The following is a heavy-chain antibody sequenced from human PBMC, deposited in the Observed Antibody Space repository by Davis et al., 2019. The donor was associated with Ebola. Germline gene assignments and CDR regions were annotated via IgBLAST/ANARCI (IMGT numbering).Heavy chain of an antibody. CDR2: ISSSGSTI. V-gene: IGHV3-48*04. CDR3: ARVVTMIVVT. J-gene: IGHJ4*02. CDR1: GFTFDDYT. D-gene: IGHD3-22*01. Sequence: GESLKISCAASGFTFDDYTMHWVRQAPGKGLEWVSYISSSGSTIYYADSVKGRFTISRDNAKNSLYLQMNSLRAEDTAVYYCARVVTMIVVTWGQGTLVTVSS.